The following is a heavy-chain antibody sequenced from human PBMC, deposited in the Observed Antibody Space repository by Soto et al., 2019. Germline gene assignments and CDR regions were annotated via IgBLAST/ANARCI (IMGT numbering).Heavy chain of an antibody. CDR3: ARDRGAAPPVAGNTHYYYYIDG. J-gene: IGHJ6*03. CDR1: GDSCTNYG. D-gene: IGHD6-19*01. V-gene: IGHV1-18*01. CDR2: ISAFNGNT. Sequence: QDQLVQSGAEVKKPWASVPVSWKASGDSCTNYGVTWVRQATGQGREWMGWISAFNGNTHYAQNLQGRVTMITDASTSTAYMELRSLRSADTSVYYCARDRGAAPPVAGNTHYYYYIDGWGKGTTVTVSS.